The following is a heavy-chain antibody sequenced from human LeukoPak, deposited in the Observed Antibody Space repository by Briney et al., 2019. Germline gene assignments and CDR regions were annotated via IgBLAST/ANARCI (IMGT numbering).Heavy chain of an antibody. CDR1: GFTFSNSA. J-gene: IGHJ4*02. CDR2: ISGSGGST. Sequence: GGSLRLSCAASGFTFSNSAMSWVRQAPGKGLEWVSAISGSGGSTYYADSVKGRFTISRDNSKNTLYLQMNSLRAEDTAVYYCAKDPPGYSSGWYDYWGQGTLVTVSP. D-gene: IGHD6-19*01. V-gene: IGHV3-23*01. CDR3: AKDPPGYSSGWYDY.